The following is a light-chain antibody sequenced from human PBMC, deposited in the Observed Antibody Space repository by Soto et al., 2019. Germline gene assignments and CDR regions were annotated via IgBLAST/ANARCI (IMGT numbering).Light chain of an antibody. V-gene: IGKV1-5*01. CDR2: DAS. CDR1: QSISSW. CDR3: QQYNTYPWK. Sequence: DIQMTQSPATLSASVVDGVTITFRASQSISSWLAWYQQKPGKAPKLLIYDASSLESGVPSRFSGSGSGTEFTLTISSLQPDDFATYYCQQYNTYPWKFGQGTKVDIK. J-gene: IGKJ1*01.